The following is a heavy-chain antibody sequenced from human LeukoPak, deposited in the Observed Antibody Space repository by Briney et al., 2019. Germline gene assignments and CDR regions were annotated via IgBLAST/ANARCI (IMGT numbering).Heavy chain of an antibody. CDR3: ARGLRYCSSTSCLGYGMDV. CDR1: GGSFSGYY. Sequence: SETLSLTCAVYGGSFSGYYWSWIRQPPGKGLEWIGEINHSGSTNYNPSLKSRVTISVDTSKNQFSLKLSSVTAADTAVYYCARGLRYCSSTSCLGYGMDVWGQGTTVTVSS. J-gene: IGHJ6*02. CDR2: INHSGST. V-gene: IGHV4-34*01. D-gene: IGHD2-2*01.